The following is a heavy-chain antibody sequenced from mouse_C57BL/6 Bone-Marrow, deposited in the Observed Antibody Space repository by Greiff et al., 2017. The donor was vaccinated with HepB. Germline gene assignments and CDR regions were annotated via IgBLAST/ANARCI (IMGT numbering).Heavy chain of an antibody. Sequence: QVQLQQPGAELVKPGASVKLSCKASGYTFTSYWMHWVKQRPGQGLERIGEIDPSDSYTNYNQKFKGKATLTVDTSSSTAYMQLSSLTSEDSAVYDCGGRECYGRSYFDYWGQGTTLTVSA. CDR2: IDPSDSYT. CDR3: GGRECYGRSYFDY. J-gene: IGHJ2*01. V-gene: IGHV1-50*01. CDR1: GYTFTSYW. D-gene: IGHD1-1*01.